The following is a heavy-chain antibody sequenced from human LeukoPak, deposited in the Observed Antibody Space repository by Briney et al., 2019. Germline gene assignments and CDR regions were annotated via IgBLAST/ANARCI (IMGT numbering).Heavy chain of an antibody. Sequence: PGGSLRLSCAASGFTFSSYAMSWVRQAPGKGLEWVSAISGRGGSTYYADSVKGRFTISRDNSKNTLYLQMNSLRAEDTAVYYCAKTTPAKLLRSLEWLLNYFDYWGQGTLVTVSS. J-gene: IGHJ4*02. CDR3: AKTTPAKLLRSLEWLLNYFDY. CDR2: ISGRGGST. V-gene: IGHV3-23*01. D-gene: IGHD3-3*01. CDR1: GFTFSSYA.